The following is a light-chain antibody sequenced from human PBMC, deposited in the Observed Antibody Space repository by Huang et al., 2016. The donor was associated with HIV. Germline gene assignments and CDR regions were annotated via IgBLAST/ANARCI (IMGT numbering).Light chain of an antibody. J-gene: IGKJ4*01. CDR3: QQYHDWPLT. V-gene: IGKV3-15*01. Sequence: EIVMTQSPATLFVSPGERVTLSCRASQSISYHLAWYQHKPAQAPRLMIYGASARATGIPARFSGSGAGTDFTLTIGSLQSEDCATYYCQQYHDWPLTFGGGT. CDR1: QSISYH. CDR2: GAS.